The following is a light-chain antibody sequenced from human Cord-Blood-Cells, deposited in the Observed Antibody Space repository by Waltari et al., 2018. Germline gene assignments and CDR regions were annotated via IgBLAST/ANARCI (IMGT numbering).Light chain of an antibody. CDR3: QQANSFPPT. CDR1: QGISSW. J-gene: IGKJ4*01. Sequence: DIQMTQSPSSVSASVGDRVTITCRASQGISSWLAWYQHKPGKAPKLLIYAASSLQSGVPSRCSGSGSGTDFTLTISSLQPEDFATYYCQQANSFPPTFGGGTKVEIK. V-gene: IGKV1D-12*01. CDR2: AAS.